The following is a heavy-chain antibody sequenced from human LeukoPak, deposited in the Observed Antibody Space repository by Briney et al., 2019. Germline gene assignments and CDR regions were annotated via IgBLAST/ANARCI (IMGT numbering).Heavy chain of an antibody. CDR3: ARHYPPIDYFDY. V-gene: IGHV4-59*01. J-gene: IGHJ4*02. CDR2: IYYSGST. CDR1: GGSISSYY. D-gene: IGHD2-15*01. Sequence: TSGTLSLNSTDSGGSISSYYWSWFRQPPGKGLEWIGYIYYSGSTNYNPSLKSRVTISVDTSKNQFSLKLSSVTAADTAVYYCARHYPPIDYFDYWGQGTQVTVSS.